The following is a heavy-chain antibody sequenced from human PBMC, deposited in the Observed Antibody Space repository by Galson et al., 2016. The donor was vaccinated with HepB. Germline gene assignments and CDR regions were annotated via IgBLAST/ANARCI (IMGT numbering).Heavy chain of an antibody. CDR2: MQGGGGGR. J-gene: IGHJ4*02. V-gene: IGHV1-46*01. Sequence: WVRKDPGKGVEWKGIMQGGGGGRRYAKRFQGRGTGNRDTSTGTVYLELNSLTSEDTAMYYCARDRSGSYSVDYWGQGTLVTVSS. D-gene: IGHD6-13*01. CDR3: ARDRSGSYSVDY.